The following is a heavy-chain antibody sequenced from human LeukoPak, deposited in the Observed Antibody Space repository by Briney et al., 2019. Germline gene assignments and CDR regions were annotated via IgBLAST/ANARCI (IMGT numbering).Heavy chain of an antibody. D-gene: IGHD4-23*01. CDR1: GGTFSSYT. J-gene: IGHJ4*02. CDR2: IIPLFGAA. CDR3: ASHPDYGGNPGRKYFES. V-gene: IGHV1-69*05. Sequence: SVKVSCKASGGTFSSYTISWLRQAPGHGLEWMGSIIPLFGAAKYAQKFQGRVTITTDESTSKVYMALSSLRSEDTAVYYCASHPDYGGNPGRKYFESWGQGTLVTVSS.